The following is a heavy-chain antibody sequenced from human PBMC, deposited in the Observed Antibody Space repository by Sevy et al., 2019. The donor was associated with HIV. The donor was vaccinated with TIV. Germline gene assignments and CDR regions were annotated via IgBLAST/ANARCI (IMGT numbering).Heavy chain of an antibody. Sequence: GGSLRLSCAASGFTFSSYAMHWVRQAPGKGLEWVAVISYDGSNKYYADSVKGRFTISRDKSKNTLYLQMNSLRAEDTAVYYCARASPGYCSGGSRYPGLWWGQGTLVTVSS. CDR1: GFTFSSYA. D-gene: IGHD2-15*01. V-gene: IGHV3-30-3*01. CDR3: ARASPGYCSGGSRYPGLW. J-gene: IGHJ4*02. CDR2: ISYDGSNK.